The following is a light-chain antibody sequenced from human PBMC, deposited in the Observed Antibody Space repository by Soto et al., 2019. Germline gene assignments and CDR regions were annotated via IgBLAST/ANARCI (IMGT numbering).Light chain of an antibody. CDR1: QSVSSN. J-gene: IGKJ1*01. V-gene: IGKV3-15*01. CDR2: GAS. Sequence: EIVMTQSPGTLSVSPGERATLSCRASQSVSSNLAWYQQKPGQAPRLLIYGASTRATGIPARFSGSGSGTELTLTISSLQSEDFAVYYCQQYNNWPPWTFGQGTKVDIK. CDR3: QQYNNWPPWT.